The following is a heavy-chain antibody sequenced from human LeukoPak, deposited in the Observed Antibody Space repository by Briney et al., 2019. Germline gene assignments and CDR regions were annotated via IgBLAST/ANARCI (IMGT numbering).Heavy chain of an antibody. D-gene: IGHD3-22*01. CDR1: GFTFSSYA. V-gene: IGHV3-23*01. Sequence: GGSLRLSCAASGFTFSSYAMSWVRQAPGKGMERVSAISGSGGSTYYADSVKGRFTISRDNSKNTLYLQMNSLRAEDTAVYYCAKDPRPGPFGDSTEADYWGQGTLVTVSS. CDR3: AKDPRPGPFGDSTEADY. CDR2: ISGSGGST. J-gene: IGHJ4*02.